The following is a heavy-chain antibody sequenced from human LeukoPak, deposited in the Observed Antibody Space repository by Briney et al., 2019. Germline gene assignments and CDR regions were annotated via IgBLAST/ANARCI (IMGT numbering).Heavy chain of an antibody. CDR3: AKSHIIAGYVGDY. D-gene: IGHD6-13*01. V-gene: IGHV3-30*02. CDR2: IRHDGSNK. J-gene: IGHJ4*02. CDR1: EFTFNNYG. Sequence: GGSLRLSCTASEFTFNNYGMHWVRQAPGKGLEWVAFIRHDGSNKYYADSVKGRFTTSRDNSKNTLYLQMNTLRPEDTAMYYCAKSHIIAGYVGDYWGQGTLVTVSS.